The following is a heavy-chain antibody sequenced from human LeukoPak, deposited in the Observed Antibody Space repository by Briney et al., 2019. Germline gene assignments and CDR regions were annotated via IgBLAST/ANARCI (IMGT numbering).Heavy chain of an antibody. V-gene: IGHV3-30*03. CDR3: ATSPESSGWYYFDY. J-gene: IGHJ4*02. Sequence: GGSLRLSCAASGFTFSSYGMHWVRQAPGKGLEWVAVISNDGSNKYYADSVKGRFTISRDNSKNTLYLQMNSLRAEDTAVYYCATSPESSGWYYFDYWGQGTLVTVSS. CDR1: GFTFSSYG. CDR2: ISNDGSNK. D-gene: IGHD6-19*01.